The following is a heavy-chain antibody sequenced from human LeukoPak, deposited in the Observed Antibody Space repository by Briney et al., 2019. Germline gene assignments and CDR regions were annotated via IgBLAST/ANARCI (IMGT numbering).Heavy chain of an antibody. D-gene: IGHD5-18*01. V-gene: IGHV1-46*01. CDR2: INPSGGST. CDR3: AREKLWSSDY. CDR1: AYTFTSYY. Sequence: GASVNLSCKSSAYTFTSYYMHWVRHAHGQGLGWMGIINPSGGSTSYAQKFQGRVTMTRDTSTSTVYMELSSLRSEDTAVYYCAREKLWSSDYWGQGTLVTVSS. J-gene: IGHJ4*02.